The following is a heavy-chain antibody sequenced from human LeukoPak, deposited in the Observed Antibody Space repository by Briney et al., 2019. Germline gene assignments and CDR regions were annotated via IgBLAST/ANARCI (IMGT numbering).Heavy chain of an antibody. J-gene: IGHJ4*02. V-gene: IGHV3-30*03. Sequence: GGSLRLSCAASGFTFSSYGMHWVRQAPGKGLEWVAVISYDGSNKYYADSVKGRFTISRDNSKNTLYLQMNSLRAEDTAVYYCARGPYPYGDYGLYGYWGQGTLVTVSS. CDR3: ARGPYPYGDYGLYGY. CDR1: GFTFSSYG. D-gene: IGHD4-17*01. CDR2: ISYDGSNK.